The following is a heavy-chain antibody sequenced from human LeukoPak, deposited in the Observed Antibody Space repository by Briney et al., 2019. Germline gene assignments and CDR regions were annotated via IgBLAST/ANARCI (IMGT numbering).Heavy chain of an antibody. V-gene: IGHV5-51*01. CDR1: GYSFTSYW. CDR2: IYPGDSDT. D-gene: IGHD6-13*01. J-gene: IGHJ3*02. CDR3: ARPVIAAAGTPNDAFDI. Sequence: GESLKTSCKGSGYSFTSYWIGWVRQMPGKGLEWMGIIYPGDSDTRYSPSFQGQVTISADKSISTAYLQWSSLKASDTAMYYCARPVIAAAGTPNDAFDIWGQGTMVTVSS.